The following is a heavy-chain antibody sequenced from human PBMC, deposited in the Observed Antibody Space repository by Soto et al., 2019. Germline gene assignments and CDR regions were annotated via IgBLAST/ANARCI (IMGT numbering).Heavy chain of an antibody. CDR1: GGSISSYY. Sequence: SETLSLTCTVSGGSISSYYWSWIRQPPGKGLEWIGTISYSGNTYYNLSLKSRVTISVDTSKNQFSLKLSSVTATDTALYYCARRYSGRIFDYWGQGTPVTVSS. D-gene: IGHD1-26*01. CDR2: ISYSGNT. CDR3: ARRYSGRIFDY. V-gene: IGHV4-59*04. J-gene: IGHJ4*02.